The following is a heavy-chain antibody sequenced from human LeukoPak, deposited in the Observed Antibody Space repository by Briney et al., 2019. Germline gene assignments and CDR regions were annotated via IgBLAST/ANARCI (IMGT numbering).Heavy chain of an antibody. D-gene: IGHD2-2*01. V-gene: IGHV3-30*04. CDR2: ISHDGNDQ. CDR3: ARDRDCSRTSCFNAFDV. J-gene: IGHJ3*01. Sequence: GGSLRLSCAASGFTFSTYEMHWVRQAPGKGLEWVAVISHDGNDQYYEDSVKGRFTISRDNSKNALYLQMNSLRLEDTAVYYCARDRDCSRTSCFNAFDVWGQGTMAIVSS. CDR1: GFTFSTYE.